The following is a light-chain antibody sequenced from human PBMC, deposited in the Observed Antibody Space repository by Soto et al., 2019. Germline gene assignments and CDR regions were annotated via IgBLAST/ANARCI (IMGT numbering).Light chain of an antibody. CDR2: DAS. Sequence: DIQMTQSPSSLSACVGDRVTITCQASQDIYNYFNWYHQKPGKAPKVLIYDASNLEIGVPSRLSGSGSGTHFTFTISSLQPEDIGTYYCQKYDNLPPDSLGGGTKVDIK. CDR3: QKYDNLPPDS. V-gene: IGKV1-33*01. J-gene: IGKJ4*01. CDR1: QDIYNY.